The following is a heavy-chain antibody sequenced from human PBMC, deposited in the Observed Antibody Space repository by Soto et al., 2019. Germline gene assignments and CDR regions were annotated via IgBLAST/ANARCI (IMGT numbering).Heavy chain of an antibody. CDR3: ARELRYSFGLRYF. Sequence: WGSLRVSCVGAGGTIESYLRTWVSQTPGKGLEWVANIKYDGSEKNYVDSVKGRFTISRDNAKKSLFLQMDSLRAEDTAVYYCARELRYSFGLRYFWGQGTQVTVSS. J-gene: IGHJ4*02. D-gene: IGHD5-12*01. V-gene: IGHV3-7*01. CDR1: GGTIESYL. CDR2: IKYDGSEK.